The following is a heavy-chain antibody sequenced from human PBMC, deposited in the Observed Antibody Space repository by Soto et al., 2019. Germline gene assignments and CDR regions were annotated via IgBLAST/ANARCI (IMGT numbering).Heavy chain of an antibody. CDR1: GFSLSTSGVS. Sequence: KSGPTLVNPTQPLRLTCTFSGFSLSTSGVSVSWIRQPPGKALEWLGRIDWDDDKYYSTSLKTRLTISKDTSKNQVVLTMTNMDPVDTATYYCARNAIQLWLLKDWGQGIRVTVSS. CDR3: ARNAIQLWLLKD. CDR2: IDWDDDK. V-gene: IGHV2-70*11. D-gene: IGHD5-18*01. J-gene: IGHJ4*02.